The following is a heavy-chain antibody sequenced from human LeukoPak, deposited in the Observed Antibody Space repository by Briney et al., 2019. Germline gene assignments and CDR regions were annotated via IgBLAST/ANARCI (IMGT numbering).Heavy chain of an antibody. CDR2: ISYNGGNK. V-gene: IGHV3-30*03. D-gene: IGHD3-22*01. CDR3: ARDLYVGDYDSSGYSF. J-gene: IGHJ4*02. Sequence: GGSLRLSCEASGFIFSRLGIHWVRQAPGKGLEWVAVISYNGGNKFYADSLEGRFAVSRDNSKNTLYLQINSLRAEDTAVYYCARDLYVGDYDSSGYSFWGQGTLVTVSS. CDR1: GFIFSRLG.